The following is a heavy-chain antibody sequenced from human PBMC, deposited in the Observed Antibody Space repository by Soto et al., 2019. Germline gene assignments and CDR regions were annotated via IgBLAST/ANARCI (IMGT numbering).Heavy chain of an antibody. J-gene: IGHJ3*02. CDR2: ISYDGSNK. CDR1: GFTFSSYG. V-gene: IGHV3-30*18. D-gene: IGHD1-26*01. Sequence: QVQLVESGGGVVQPGRSLRLSCAASGFTFSSYGMHWVRQAPGKGLEWVAVISYDGSNKYYADSVKGRFTISRDNSKNTLDLQMNSLRAEDTAVYYCAKDRVSIVGATHDAFDIWGQGTMVTVSS. CDR3: AKDRVSIVGATHDAFDI.